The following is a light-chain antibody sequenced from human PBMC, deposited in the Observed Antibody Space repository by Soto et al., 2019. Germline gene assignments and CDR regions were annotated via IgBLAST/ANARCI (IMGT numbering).Light chain of an antibody. CDR2: EVN. CDR3: NSYTISSTRV. CDR1: SSDVGGYNY. V-gene: IGLV2-14*01. Sequence: QSALTQPASVSGSPGQSITISCTGTSSDVGGYNYGSWYQQHPGKAPKIMIYEVNNRPLGVSNRFSGSKSGNTASLTISGLQAADEADYYCNSYTISSTRVFGGGTKLTVL. J-gene: IGLJ2*01.